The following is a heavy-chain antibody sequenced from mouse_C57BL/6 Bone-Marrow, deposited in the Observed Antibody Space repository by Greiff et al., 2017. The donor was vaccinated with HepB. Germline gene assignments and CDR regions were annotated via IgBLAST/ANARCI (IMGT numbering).Heavy chain of an antibody. D-gene: IGHD6-2*01. CDR3: ARLLRSPMDD. V-gene: IGHV7-3*01. CDR2: ISNKANGYTT. CDR1: GFTFTDYY. J-gene: IGHJ4*01. Sequence: EVTLVESGGGLVQPGGSLSLSCAASGFTFTDYYMSWVRQPPGKALEWLGFISNKANGYTTEYSASVKGRFTISRDNSQSILYLQLNALRAEDSATYYSARLLRSPMDDWGKGTSVTVSS.